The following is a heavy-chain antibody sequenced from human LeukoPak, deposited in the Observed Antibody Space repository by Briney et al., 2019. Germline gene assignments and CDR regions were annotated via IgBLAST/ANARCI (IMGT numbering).Heavy chain of an antibody. CDR3: AKDVYSSGTGYFDY. V-gene: IGHV3-48*04. D-gene: IGHD6-19*01. CDR1: GFTFSSYN. CDR2: ISSSSNII. J-gene: IGHJ4*02. Sequence: GGSLRLSCAASGFTFSSYNMNWVRQAPGKGLEWISYISSSSNIIYYADSVKGRFTISRDNSKNTLYLQMNSLRAEDTALYYCAKDVYSSGTGYFDYWGQGTLVTVSS.